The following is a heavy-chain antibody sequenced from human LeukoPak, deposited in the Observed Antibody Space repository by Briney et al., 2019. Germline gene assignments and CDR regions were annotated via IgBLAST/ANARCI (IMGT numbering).Heavy chain of an antibody. V-gene: IGHV3-73*01. CDR2: IRSKANSYAT. D-gene: IGHD3-22*01. CDR1: GFTFSGSA. Sequence: GGSLTLSCAASGFTFSGSAMHWVRQASGKGLDWVGRIRSKANSYATAYAASVKGRFTISRDDSKNTAYMQMNSLKTEDTAVYYCTSRVDSSGYYGIDYWGQGTLVTASS. J-gene: IGHJ4*02. CDR3: TSRVDSSGYYGIDY.